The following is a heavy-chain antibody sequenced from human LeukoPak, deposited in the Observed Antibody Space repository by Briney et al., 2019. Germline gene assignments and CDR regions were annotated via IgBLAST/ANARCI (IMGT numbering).Heavy chain of an antibody. V-gene: IGHV4-30-2*01. CDR1: GGSISSGGYS. D-gene: IGHD3-9*01. Sequence: SETLSLTCAVSGGSISSGGYSWSRIRQPPGKGLEWIGYIYHSGSTYYNPSLKSRVTISVDRSKNQFSLKLSSVTAADTAVYYCAGAPYLTGNNWFDPWGQGTLVTVSS. CDR2: IYHSGST. CDR3: AGAPYLTGNNWFDP. J-gene: IGHJ5*02.